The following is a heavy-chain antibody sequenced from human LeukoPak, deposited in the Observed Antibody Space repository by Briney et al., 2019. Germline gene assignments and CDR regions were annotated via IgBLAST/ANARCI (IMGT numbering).Heavy chain of an antibody. CDR3: ARGTVPAANLDY. V-gene: IGHV3-21*01. CDR1: GFTFSSYS. D-gene: IGHD2-2*01. Sequence: GGSLRLSCAASGFTFSSYSMNWVRQAPGKGLEWVSSISSSSSYIYYADSVKGRFHISRENAKNSLYLQMHSLRTEDTAGYYFARGTVPAANLDYWGQGTLVTVSS. J-gene: IGHJ4*02. CDR2: ISSSSSYI.